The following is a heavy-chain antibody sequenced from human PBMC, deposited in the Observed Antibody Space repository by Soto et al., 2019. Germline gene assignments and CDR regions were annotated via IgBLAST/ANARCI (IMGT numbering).Heavy chain of an antibody. D-gene: IGHD4-17*01. CDR1: GYTFSAYY. J-gene: IGHJ4*02. CDR2: INPNNGAT. Sequence: ASVKVSCKAPGYTFSAYYMPWVRQGPGQGIEWMGWINPNNGATNYAQKFQGRVTMTRDASIRTAYMELSRLTSDDTALYYCAKDGQYGDYGYYFDYWGQLTLGTVSS. CDR3: AKDGQYGDYGYYFDY. V-gene: IGHV1-2*02.